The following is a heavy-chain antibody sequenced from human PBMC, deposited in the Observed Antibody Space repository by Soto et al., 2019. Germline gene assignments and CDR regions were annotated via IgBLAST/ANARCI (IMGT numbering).Heavy chain of an antibody. J-gene: IGHJ4*02. CDR3: ARHRTYYYGSGSYSWSKFDY. D-gene: IGHD3-10*01. CDR2: MSYSGST. V-gene: IGHV4-39*01. Sequence: PSETLSLTCAVSGASISSSSYYWAWIRQPPGKGLEWIGSMSYSGSTYYNPSLKSRVTISVDKSETQFSLKLSSVTATDTAVYYCARHRTYYYGSGSYSWSKFDYRGQGALVTVTS. CDR1: GASISSSSYY.